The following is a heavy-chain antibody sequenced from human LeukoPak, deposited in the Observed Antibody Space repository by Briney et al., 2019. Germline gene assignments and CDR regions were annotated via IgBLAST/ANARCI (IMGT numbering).Heavy chain of an antibody. V-gene: IGHV4-34*01. J-gene: IGHJ4*02. CDR2: INHSGST. CDR3: ASLYYYGSVY. D-gene: IGHD3-10*01. Sequence: ETLSLTCAVYGGSFSGYYWSWIRQPPGKGLEWIGEINHSGSTNYNPSLKSRVTISVDTSKNQFSLKLSSVTAADTAVYYCASLYYYGSVYWGQGTLVTVSS. CDR1: GGSFSGYY.